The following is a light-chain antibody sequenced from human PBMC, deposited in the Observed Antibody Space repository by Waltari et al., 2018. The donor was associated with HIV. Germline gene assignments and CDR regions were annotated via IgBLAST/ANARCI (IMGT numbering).Light chain of an antibody. V-gene: IGLV1-40*01. Sequence: QSVLTQPPSVSGAPGQRVTISCPGSSSHNGAGYDVQRYQQLPGTAPTLLSHGSSDRPSGVPARVSGSKSGTSAFVASTGLEAADEADYYCQSYDSSLSGYVVFGGGTKLTVL. CDR1: SSHNGAGYD. CDR3: QSYDSSLSGYVV. CDR2: GSS. J-gene: IGLJ2*01.